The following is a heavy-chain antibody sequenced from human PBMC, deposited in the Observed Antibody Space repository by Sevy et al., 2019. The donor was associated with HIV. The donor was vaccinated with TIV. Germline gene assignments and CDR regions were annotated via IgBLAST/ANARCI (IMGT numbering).Heavy chain of an antibody. J-gene: IGHJ3*02. CDR1: GFTFSNYA. Sequence: GGSLRLSCAASGFTFSNYAMNWVRQAPGKGLEWVSTIFDSFYGSGDITYYADYVKGRFTISRDNTKNTVFLQMNSLRAEETAVYYCAGGRYDSSGSFDAFDIWGQGTMVTVSS. D-gene: IGHD3-22*01. CDR3: AGGRYDSSGSFDAFDI. V-gene: IGHV3-23*01. CDR2: IFDSFYGSGDIT.